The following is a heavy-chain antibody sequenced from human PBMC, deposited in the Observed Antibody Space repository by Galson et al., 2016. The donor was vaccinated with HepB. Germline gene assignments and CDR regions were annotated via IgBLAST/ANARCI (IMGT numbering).Heavy chain of an antibody. CDR1: GVSVKDYY. D-gene: IGHD4-17*01. CDR3: AGGGGPTLTQVGDV. CDR2: IYGSGST. Sequence: SETLSLTCAVSGVSVKDYYWNWIRQSAGKGLEWIGRIYGSGSTTYNPSLRGRVTMSMDTSKSQFSLWLTSLTATDTAVYYCAGGGGPTLTQVGDVWGQGTTVTVSS. J-gene: IGHJ6*02. V-gene: IGHV4-4*07.